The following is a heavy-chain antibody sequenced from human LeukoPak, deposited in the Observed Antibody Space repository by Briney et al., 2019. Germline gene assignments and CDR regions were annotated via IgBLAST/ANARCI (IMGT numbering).Heavy chain of an antibody. CDR3: TRGYCSGSSCSDYYYYYGMDV. CDR1: GFTFSSYD. V-gene: IGHV3-13*01. J-gene: IGHJ6*02. CDR2: IGTAGDT. D-gene: IGHD2-2*01. Sequence: GGSLRLSCAASGFTFSSYDMHWVRQATGKGLEWVSAIGTAGDTYYPGSVKGRFTISREDAKSSFYLQMNSLRAEDTAVYYCTRGYCSGSSCSDYYYYYGMDVWGQGTTVTVSS.